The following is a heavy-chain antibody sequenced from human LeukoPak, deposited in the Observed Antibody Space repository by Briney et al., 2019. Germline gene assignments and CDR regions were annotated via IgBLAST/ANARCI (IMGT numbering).Heavy chain of an antibody. CDR1: AGSINSNSHH. D-gene: IGHD3-9*01. J-gene: IGHJ4*02. CDR3: ARRGDILTDYAFDS. Sequence: PSETLSLTCSVSAGSINSNSHHWDWIRHAPGKGLEWSGNIYYSGTTSYNPSLKSRVTISVDTSKNQFSLRLTSVTAADTAVYFCARRGDILTDYAFDSWGQGTLVTVSS. CDR2: IYYSGTT. V-gene: IGHV4-39*01.